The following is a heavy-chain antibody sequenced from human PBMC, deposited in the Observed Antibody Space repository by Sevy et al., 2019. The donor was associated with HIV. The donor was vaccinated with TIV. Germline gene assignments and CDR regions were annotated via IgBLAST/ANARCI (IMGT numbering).Heavy chain of an antibody. Sequence: GGSLRLSCAASGFTFSSYAMHWVRQAPGKGLEWVAVISYDGSNKYYADSVKGRFTISRDNSKNTLYLQMNSLRAEDTVVYYCARKRGYCSGGSCYLRGAFDIWCQGTMVTVSS. J-gene: IGHJ3*02. CDR2: ISYDGSNK. CDR3: ARKRGYCSGGSCYLRGAFDI. D-gene: IGHD2-15*01. CDR1: GFTFSSYA. V-gene: IGHV3-30-3*01.